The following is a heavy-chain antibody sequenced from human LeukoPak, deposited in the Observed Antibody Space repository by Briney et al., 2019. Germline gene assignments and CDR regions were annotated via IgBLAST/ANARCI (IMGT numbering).Heavy chain of an antibody. CDR2: IYYSGST. J-gene: IGHJ4*01. V-gene: IGHV4-39*01. Sequence: SETLSLTCTVSGGSISSSSYYWGWIRQPPGKGLEWIGSIYYSGSTYHNPRLKSRVTISVDMSKNQVSLKLSSVTAADTAVYYCARQTSIAAPGPGGYWGHGTLVTVSS. CDR1: GGSISSSSYY. D-gene: IGHD6-6*01. CDR3: ARQTSIAAPGPGGY.